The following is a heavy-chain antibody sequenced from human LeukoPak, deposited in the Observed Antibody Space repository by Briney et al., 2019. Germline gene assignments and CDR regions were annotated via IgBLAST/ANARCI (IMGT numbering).Heavy chain of an antibody. V-gene: IGHV3-74*01. CDR1: GFTFSSYW. Sequence: GGSLRLSCAASGFTFSSYWMHWVRQAPGKGLVWVSRINSDGSSTSYADSVKGRFTISRDNAKNSLYLQMNSLRAEDTAVYYCARDYDSSGYYDYWGQGTLVTVSS. D-gene: IGHD3-22*01. CDR2: INSDGSST. CDR3: ARDYDSSGYYDY. J-gene: IGHJ4*02.